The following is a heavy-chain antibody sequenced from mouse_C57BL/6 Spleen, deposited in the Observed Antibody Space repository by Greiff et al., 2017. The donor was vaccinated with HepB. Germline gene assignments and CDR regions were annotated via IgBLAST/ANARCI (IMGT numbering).Heavy chain of an antibody. CDR3: ARSLATDYFDD. Sequence: VQLQQPGAELVMPGASVKLSCKASGYTFTSYWMHWVKQRPGQGLEWIGEIDPSDSYTNYNQKFKGKSTLTVDKSSSTAYMQLSSLTSEDSAVYYCARSLATDYFDDWGQGTTLTVSS. CDR1: GYTFTSYW. D-gene: IGHD1-1*01. J-gene: IGHJ2*01. V-gene: IGHV1-69*01. CDR2: IDPSDSYT.